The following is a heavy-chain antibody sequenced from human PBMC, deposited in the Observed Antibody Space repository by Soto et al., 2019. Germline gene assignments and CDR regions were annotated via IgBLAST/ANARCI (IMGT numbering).Heavy chain of an antibody. V-gene: IGHV3-30-3*01. CDR3: ASEYEWANWFDP. Sequence: QVQLVESGGGVVQPGRSLRLSCAASGFTFSSYAMHWVRQAPGKGLEWVAVISYDGSNKYYADSVKGRFTISRDNSKNPLYLQMNSLRAEDTAVYYCASEYEWANWFDPWGQGTLVTVSS. CDR1: GFTFSSYA. J-gene: IGHJ5*02. CDR2: ISYDGSNK. D-gene: IGHD1-26*01.